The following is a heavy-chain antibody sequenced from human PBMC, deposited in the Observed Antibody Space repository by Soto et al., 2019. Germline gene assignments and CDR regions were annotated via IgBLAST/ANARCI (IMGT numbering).Heavy chain of an antibody. CDR2: IYYSGST. Sequence: SETLSLTCTVSGGSISSYYWSWIRQPPGKGLECIGYIYYSGSTYYNPSLKSRVTISVDTSKNQFSLKLSSVTAADTDIYYCARVKRSTSRLDPWGQGTLVTVSS. CDR3: ARVKRSTSRLDP. CDR1: GGSISSYY. D-gene: IGHD1-26*01. J-gene: IGHJ5*02. V-gene: IGHV4-59*01.